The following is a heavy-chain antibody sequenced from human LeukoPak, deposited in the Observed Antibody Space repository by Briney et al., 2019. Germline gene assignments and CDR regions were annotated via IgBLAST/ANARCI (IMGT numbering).Heavy chain of an antibody. J-gene: IGHJ4*02. CDR3: ARDVAPIDY. CDR1: GFTFSSYE. Sequence: GGSLRLSCAASGFTFSSYEMNCVRQAPGKGLEWVSYISSSGTTIYYADSGKGRFTISRDNAKNSLYLQMNSLRAEDTAVYYCARDVAPIDYWGQGTLVTVSS. CDR2: ISSSGTTI. V-gene: IGHV3-48*03.